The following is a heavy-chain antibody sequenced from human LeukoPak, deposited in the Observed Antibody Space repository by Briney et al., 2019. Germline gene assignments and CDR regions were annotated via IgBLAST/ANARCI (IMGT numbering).Heavy chain of an antibody. Sequence: SGTLFLTCAVYSGSFSGYYWSWIRQPPGKGLEWIGEINHSGSTNYNPSLKSRVTISVDTSKNQFSLKLSSVTAADTAVYYCARTSVAGTKNFDYWGQGTLVTVSS. CDR2: INHSGST. CDR1: SGSFSGYY. CDR3: ARTSVAGTKNFDY. J-gene: IGHJ4*02. D-gene: IGHD6-19*01. V-gene: IGHV4-34*01.